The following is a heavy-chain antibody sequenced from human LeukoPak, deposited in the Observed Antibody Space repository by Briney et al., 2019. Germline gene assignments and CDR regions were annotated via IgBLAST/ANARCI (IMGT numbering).Heavy chain of an antibody. Sequence: PSETLSLTCTVSGGSISSYYWSWIRQPPGKGLEWIGYIYYSGSTNYNPFLKSRVTISVDTSKNQFSLKLSSVTAADTAVYYCARSRGSGWGRTYYFDYWGQGTLVTVSS. CDR1: GGSISSYY. CDR2: IYYSGST. CDR3: ARSRGSGWGRTYYFDY. D-gene: IGHD6-19*01. V-gene: IGHV4-59*01. J-gene: IGHJ4*02.